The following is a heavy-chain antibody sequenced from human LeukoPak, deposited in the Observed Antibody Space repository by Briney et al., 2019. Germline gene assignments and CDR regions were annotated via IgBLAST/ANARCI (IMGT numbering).Heavy chain of an antibody. CDR3: ATDCSGNRCYSL. J-gene: IGHJ4*02. Sequence: PGGSLRLSCAASGFTFSNYGMHWVRQAPGKGLEWVSLISGDGGSTYYADSVKGRFTISRDNSRNSLYLQMKSLRLGDTALYYCATDCSGNRCYSLWGQGTLVTVSS. D-gene: IGHD2-15*01. CDR2: ISGDGGST. V-gene: IGHV3-43*02. CDR1: GFTFSNYG.